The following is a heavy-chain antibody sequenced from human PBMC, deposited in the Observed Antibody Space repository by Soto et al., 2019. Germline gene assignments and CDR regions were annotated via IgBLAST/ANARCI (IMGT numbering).Heavy chain of an antibody. J-gene: IGHJ6*02. D-gene: IGHD2-15*01. V-gene: IGHV1-69*01. CDR2: IIHISGTT. Sequence: QVHLVQSGAEVKKPGSSVKVSCKASGDTFSTHAIIWVRQAPGHGLEWMGGIIHISGTTYYTQKFQGRLTITADEPTTTAFMELSSLKSEDTALFYCARGYCSGGNCYSGMDVWGQGTMVTVSS. CDR3: ARGYCSGGNCYSGMDV. CDR1: GDTFSTHA.